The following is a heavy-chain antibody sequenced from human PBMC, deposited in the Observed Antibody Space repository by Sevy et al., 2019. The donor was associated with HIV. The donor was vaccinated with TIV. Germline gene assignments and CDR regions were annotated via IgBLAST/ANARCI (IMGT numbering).Heavy chain of an antibody. CDR2: IKQDGSEK. J-gene: IGHJ3*02. Sequence: QLGGPLRLSCAASGFTFSSYWMSWVRQAPGKGLEWVANIKQDGSEKYYVDSVKGRFTISRDNAKNSLYLQMNSLRAEDTAVYYCARASYYDYVWGSYRRYYDAFDIWGQGTMVTVSS. D-gene: IGHD3-16*02. CDR1: GFTFSSYW. V-gene: IGHV3-7*01. CDR3: ARASYYDYVWGSYRRYYDAFDI.